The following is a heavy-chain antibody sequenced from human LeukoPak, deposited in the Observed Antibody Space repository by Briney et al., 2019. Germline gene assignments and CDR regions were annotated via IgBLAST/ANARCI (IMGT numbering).Heavy chain of an antibody. J-gene: IGHJ4*02. CDR2: ISWDGGST. CDR3: AKDGLGGWLFDY. V-gene: IGHV3-43D*03. D-gene: IGHD6-19*01. Sequence: GGSLRLSCAASGFTFGDYAMHWVRQAPGKGLEWVSVISWDGGSTYYADSVKGRFTISRDNSKNSLYLQMNSLRVEDTALYYCAKDGLGGWLFDYWGQGTLVTVSS. CDR1: GFTFGDYA.